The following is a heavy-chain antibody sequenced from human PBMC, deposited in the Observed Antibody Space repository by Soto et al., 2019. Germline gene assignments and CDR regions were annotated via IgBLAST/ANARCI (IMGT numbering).Heavy chain of an antibody. CDR3: ARGIATGQLDP. V-gene: IGHV1-3*01. CDR1: GVTFSSHA. CDR2: INPDNGNT. J-gene: IGHJ5*02. Sequence: AAVKVSCNASGVTFSSHAINWVGQAPGQRLEWMGWINPDNGNTKSSQKFQDRVITTRATSASTAYMDLSSLRSEDTAVYYCARGIATGQLDPWGQGTLLTVSS. D-gene: IGHD2-15*01.